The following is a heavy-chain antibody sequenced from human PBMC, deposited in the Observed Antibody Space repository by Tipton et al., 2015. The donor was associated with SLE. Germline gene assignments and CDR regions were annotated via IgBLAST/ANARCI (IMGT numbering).Heavy chain of an antibody. D-gene: IGHD1-26*01. Sequence: TLSLTCAVYGGSFSGYYWSWIRQPPGKGLEWIGEINHSGSTNYNPSLKSRVTISIDTSKNQFSLKLSSVTAADTAVYYCARGRGYSGNYYYSYYMDVWGKGTTVTVSS. V-gene: IGHV4-34*01. CDR3: ARGRGYSGNYYYSYYMDV. CDR1: GGSFSGYY. CDR2: INHSGST. J-gene: IGHJ6*03.